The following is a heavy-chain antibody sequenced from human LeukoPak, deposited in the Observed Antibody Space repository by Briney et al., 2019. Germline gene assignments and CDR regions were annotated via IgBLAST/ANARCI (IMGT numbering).Heavy chain of an antibody. V-gene: IGHV4-59*01. CDR2: MYYSGST. CDR1: GDSINNYY. Sequence: PSETLSLTCTVSGDSINNYYWGWVRQPPGRGLEWIGYMYYSGSTNYNPSLKRRVTISIDTSKNQFSLKLNSVTAADTAVYYCARNWNYVDYWGQGSLVTVSS. D-gene: IGHD1-1*01. CDR3: ARNWNYVDY. J-gene: IGHJ4*02.